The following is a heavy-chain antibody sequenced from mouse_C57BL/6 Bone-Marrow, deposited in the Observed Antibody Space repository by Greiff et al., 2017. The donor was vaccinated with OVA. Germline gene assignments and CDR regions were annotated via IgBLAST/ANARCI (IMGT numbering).Heavy chain of an antibody. Sequence: VQLQQSGAELVRPGASVKLSCTASGFNIKDDYMHWVKQRPEQGLEWIGWIEPENGDTEYASKFQGKATITADTSSNTAYLQLSSLTSEDTAVYYCTTSHFDYWGQGTTLTVSS. CDR2: IEPENGDT. CDR1: GFNIKDDY. J-gene: IGHJ2*01. V-gene: IGHV14-4*01. CDR3: TTSHFDY.